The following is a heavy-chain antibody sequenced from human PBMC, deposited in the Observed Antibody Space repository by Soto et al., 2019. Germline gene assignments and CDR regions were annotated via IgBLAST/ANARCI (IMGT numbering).Heavy chain of an antibody. CDR2: IYYSGST. J-gene: IGHJ5*02. D-gene: IGHD3-3*01. Sequence: WTWIRQHPGKGLEWIGYIYYSGSTYYNPSLKSRVTISVDTSKNQFSLKLRSVTAADTAVYYCARDVVGDYTWFDPWGQGTLATVSS. CDR3: ARDVVGDYTWFDP. V-gene: IGHV4-31*02.